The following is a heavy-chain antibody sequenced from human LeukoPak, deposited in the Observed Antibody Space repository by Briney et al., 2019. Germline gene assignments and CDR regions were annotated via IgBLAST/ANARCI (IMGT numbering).Heavy chain of an antibody. V-gene: IGHV1-24*01. Sequence: ASVKVSCKVSGYTLTELSMHWVRQAPGKGLELMGGFDPEDGETIYAQKFQGRVTMTEDTSTDTAYMELSSLRSEDTTVYYCATRRSIVVAGPGAFDIWGQGTMVTVSS. CDR1: GYTLTELS. D-gene: IGHD6-19*01. J-gene: IGHJ3*02. CDR3: ATRRSIVVAGPGAFDI. CDR2: FDPEDGET.